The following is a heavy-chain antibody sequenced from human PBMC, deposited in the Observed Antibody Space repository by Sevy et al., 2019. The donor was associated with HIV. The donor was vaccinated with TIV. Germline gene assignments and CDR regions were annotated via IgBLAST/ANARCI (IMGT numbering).Heavy chain of an antibody. CDR3: ATQGVAVDAFDI. CDR1: GDSIDSYGSY. V-gene: IGHV4-39*01. Sequence: SESLSLTCSVSGDSIDSYGSYWGWIRQPPGNGLEWIGSIYYTGTTYYNPSLKSRATISVDTSKNEFSLRMTSVTTADTAVYYCATQGVAVDAFDIRGQGTLVTVSS. CDR2: IYYTGTT. J-gene: IGHJ3*02. D-gene: IGHD5-12*01.